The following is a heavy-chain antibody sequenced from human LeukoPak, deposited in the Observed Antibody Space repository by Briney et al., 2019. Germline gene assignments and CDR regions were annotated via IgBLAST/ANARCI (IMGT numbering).Heavy chain of an antibody. CDR2: ISYDGSDN. Sequence: GGSLRLSCAVSGFTFSRYGMHWVRQAPGKGLEWVSVISYDGSDNHYADSVKGRFTISRDNSKNTLYLQMNSLRAEDTAVYLCAKDKSLLAADYYFDYWGQGTLVTVSS. CDR3: AKDKSLLAADYYFDY. D-gene: IGHD6-13*01. CDR1: GFTFSRYG. J-gene: IGHJ4*02. V-gene: IGHV3-30*18.